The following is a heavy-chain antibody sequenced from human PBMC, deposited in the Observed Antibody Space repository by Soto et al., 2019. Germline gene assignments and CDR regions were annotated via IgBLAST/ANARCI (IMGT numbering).Heavy chain of an antibody. CDR3: ARVDVEMATIHVFDY. V-gene: IGHV3-30-3*01. CDR2: ISYDGSNK. D-gene: IGHD5-12*01. Sequence: QVQLVESGGGVVQPGRSLRLSCAASGFTFSSYAMHWVRQAPGKGLEWVAVISYDGSNKYYADSVKGRFTISRDNSNNTLYLQMNSLRAEDTAVYYCARVDVEMATIHVFDYWGQGTLVTVSS. J-gene: IGHJ4*02. CDR1: GFTFSSYA.